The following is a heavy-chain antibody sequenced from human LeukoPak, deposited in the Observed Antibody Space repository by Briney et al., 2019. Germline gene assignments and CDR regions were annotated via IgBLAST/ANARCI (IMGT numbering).Heavy chain of an antibody. CDR1: GYSFTSYW. V-gene: IGHV5-51*01. J-gene: IGHJ3*02. CDR3: ARHVTTASAARGFDI. Sequence: GESLKISCKGSGYSFTSYWVAWVRQMPGKGLEWMGIIYPRDSDTRYSPSFQGQVTISADKSINTAYLRWSGLKASDTAVYYCARHVTTASAARGFDIWGQGTMDTVSS. D-gene: IGHD1-14*01. CDR2: IYPRDSDT.